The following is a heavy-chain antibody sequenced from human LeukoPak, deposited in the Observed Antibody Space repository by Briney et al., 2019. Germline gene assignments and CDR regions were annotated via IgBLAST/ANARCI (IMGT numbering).Heavy chain of an antibody. J-gene: IGHJ4*02. V-gene: IGHV1-69*06. Sequence: SVKVSCKASGGTFSSYAISWVRQAPGQGLEWMGGIIPIFGTANYAQKFQGRVTITADKSTSTACMELSSLRSEDTAVYYCARGHGSGSYYFDYWGQGTLVTVSS. CDR1: GGTFSSYA. CDR3: ARGHGSGSYYFDY. D-gene: IGHD3-10*01. CDR2: IIPIFGTA.